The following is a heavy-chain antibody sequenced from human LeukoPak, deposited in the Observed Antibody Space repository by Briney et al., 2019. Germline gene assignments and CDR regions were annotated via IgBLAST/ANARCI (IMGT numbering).Heavy chain of an antibody. CDR3: VRESRSGTSY. CDR2: ISGSAGTT. D-gene: IGHD3-10*01. Sequence: GGSLRLSCAASGFTFSDFHMSWIRQAPGKGLEWVSYISGSAGTTYYAASVKGRFTSSRDNAKNSLYLQMNSLRAEDMAVFFCVRESRSGTSYWGQGTLVTVSS. CDR1: GFTFSDFH. V-gene: IGHV3-11*04. J-gene: IGHJ4*02.